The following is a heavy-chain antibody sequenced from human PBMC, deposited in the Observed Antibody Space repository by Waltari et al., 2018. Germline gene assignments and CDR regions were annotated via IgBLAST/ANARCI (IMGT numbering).Heavy chain of an antibody. V-gene: IGHV1-2*02. D-gene: IGHD6-13*01. Sequence: QVQLVQSGAEVKKPGASVKVSCKASGHPLTGYYLPWVRQAPGQGLGWMGWINPNSGGTNYAQKFQGRVTMTRDTSISTAYMELSRLRSDDTAVYYCARDHYSRQQLGFRNPYYWGQGTLVTVSS. CDR2: INPNSGGT. CDR1: GHPLTGYY. J-gene: IGHJ4*02. CDR3: ARDHYSRQQLGFRNPYY.